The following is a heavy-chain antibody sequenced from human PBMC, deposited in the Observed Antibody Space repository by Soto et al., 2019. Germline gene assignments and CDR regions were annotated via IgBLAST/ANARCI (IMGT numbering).Heavy chain of an antibody. CDR1: GYTFYSHS. D-gene: IGHD5-18*01. Sequence: ASVKVSCKASGYTFYSHSISWVRQAPGQGLEWMGRISADNGNTKYAQKFRGRVAMTTDTSTSTVYMELRNLRSDDTAVYYCARCIQQDYYYGMDVWGQGTTVTVSS. V-gene: IGHV1-18*01. CDR3: ARCIQQDYYYGMDV. J-gene: IGHJ6*02. CDR2: ISADNGNT.